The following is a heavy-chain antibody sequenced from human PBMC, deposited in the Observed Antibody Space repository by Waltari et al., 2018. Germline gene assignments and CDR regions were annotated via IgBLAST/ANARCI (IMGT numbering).Heavy chain of an antibody. V-gene: IGHV1-2*02. CDR1: GYTFTGSY. CDR2: INPNSGAT. D-gene: IGHD3-10*01. CDR3: ARALLVRGVSLFDY. Sequence: QVQLVQSGAEVKKPGASVRVSCKASGYTFTGSYIHWVRQAPGQELKYMGWINPNSGATNYAQTFQGRVTMTRDTSISTAYMDLSRLRSDDTAVYYCARALLVRGVSLFDYWGQGTLVTVSS. J-gene: IGHJ4*02.